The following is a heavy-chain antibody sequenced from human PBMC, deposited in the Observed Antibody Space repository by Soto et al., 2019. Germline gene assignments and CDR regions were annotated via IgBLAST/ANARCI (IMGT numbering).Heavy chain of an antibody. CDR1: GFTFSNYA. CDR3: AKNNMGYYLDY. Sequence: ESGGALVQPGGSLRLSCAASGFTFSNYAMSWVRQPPGRGLEWVSSISGSGGTTYYADSVKGRLTLSRDNSKNTLYLQMNSLRVEDTAVYYCAKNNMGYYLDYWGQGTLVTVSS. J-gene: IGHJ4*02. V-gene: IGHV3-23*01. D-gene: IGHD3-10*01. CDR2: ISGSGGTT.